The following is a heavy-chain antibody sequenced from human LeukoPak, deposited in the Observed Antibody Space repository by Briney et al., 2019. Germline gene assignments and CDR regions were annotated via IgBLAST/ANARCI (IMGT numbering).Heavy chain of an antibody. CDR3: ARGASVSTPELFDY. V-gene: IGHV3-23*01. D-gene: IGHD5/OR15-5a*01. CDR1: GFTFSSYA. CDR2: ISGRDEIT. J-gene: IGHJ4*02. Sequence: PGGSLRLSCAASGFTFSSYAMSWVRQAPGKGLEWVSGISGRDEITYYADSVKGRFTISRDNSKNTLFLQTNSLRAEDTAVYYCARGASVSTPELFDYWGQGTLVTVSS.